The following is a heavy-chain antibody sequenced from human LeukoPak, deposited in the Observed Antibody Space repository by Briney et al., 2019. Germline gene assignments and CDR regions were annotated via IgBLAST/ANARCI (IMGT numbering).Heavy chain of an antibody. CDR2: ISSTGSYI. J-gene: IGHJ4*02. Sequence: GGSLRLSCAASGFTFSSYSMNWIRQAPGKGLEWVSSISSTGSYIFYADSVKGRFTISRDNAKNSLYLQMNSLRAEDTAVYYCAREMDDILTGYGLDYWGQGTLVTVSS. V-gene: IGHV3-21*01. D-gene: IGHD3-9*01. CDR3: AREMDDILTGYGLDY. CDR1: GFTFSSYS.